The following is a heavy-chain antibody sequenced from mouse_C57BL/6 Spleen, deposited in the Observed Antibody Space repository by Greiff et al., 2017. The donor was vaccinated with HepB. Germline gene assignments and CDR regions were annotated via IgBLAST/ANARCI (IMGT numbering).Heavy chain of an antibody. V-gene: IGHV1-55*01. J-gene: IGHJ4*01. CDR1: GYTFTSYW. CDR2: IYPGSGST. Sequence: QVQLQQPGAELVKPGASVKMSCKASGYTFTSYWITWVKQRPGRGLEWIGDIYPGSGSTNYNEKFKSKATLTVDTSSSTAYMQLSSLTSEDSAVYYCARSSYRTAMDYWGQGTSVTVSS. CDR3: ARSSYRTAMDY. D-gene: IGHD2-12*01.